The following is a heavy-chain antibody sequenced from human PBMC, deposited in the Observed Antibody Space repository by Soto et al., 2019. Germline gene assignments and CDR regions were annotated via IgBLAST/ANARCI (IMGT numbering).Heavy chain of an antibody. D-gene: IGHD3-16*01. Sequence: PGGSLRLSCAASGFTFSSYSMNWVRQAPGKGLEWVSYISSSSSTIYYADSVKGRFTISRDNAKNSLYLQMNSLRDEDTAVYYCARDPPRSLPYYFDYWGQGTLVTVSS. CDR2: ISSSSSTI. CDR1: GFTFSSYS. J-gene: IGHJ4*02. CDR3: ARDPPRSLPYYFDY. V-gene: IGHV3-48*02.